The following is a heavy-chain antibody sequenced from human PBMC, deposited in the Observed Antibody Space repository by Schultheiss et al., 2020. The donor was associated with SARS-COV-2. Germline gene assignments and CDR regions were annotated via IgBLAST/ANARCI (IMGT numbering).Heavy chain of an antibody. CDR2: ISYDGSNK. Sequence: GESLKISCAASGFTFSSYAMHWVRQAPGKGLEWVAVISYDGSNKYYADSVKGRFTISRDNSKNTLYLQMNSLRAEDTAVYYCARDVSGRRYYYGMDVWGQGTTVTVSS. V-gene: IGHV3-30*14. CDR1: GFTFSSYA. D-gene: IGHD3-3*01. J-gene: IGHJ6*02. CDR3: ARDVSGRRYYYGMDV.